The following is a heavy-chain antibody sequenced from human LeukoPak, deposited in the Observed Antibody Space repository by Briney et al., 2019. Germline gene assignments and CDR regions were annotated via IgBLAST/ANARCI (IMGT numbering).Heavy chain of an antibody. Sequence: GASVKVSCKASGYTFSGYYIHWVRQAPGQGLEWMGWINPKSGGTNYAQKFQGRVTMTRDTSISTAYMELSRLRSDDTAVYYCAMSLRVGYGYVWGQGTLVTVSS. V-gene: IGHV1-2*02. CDR3: AMSLRVGYGYV. J-gene: IGHJ4*02. CDR2: INPKSGGT. D-gene: IGHD5-18*01. CDR1: GYTFSGYY.